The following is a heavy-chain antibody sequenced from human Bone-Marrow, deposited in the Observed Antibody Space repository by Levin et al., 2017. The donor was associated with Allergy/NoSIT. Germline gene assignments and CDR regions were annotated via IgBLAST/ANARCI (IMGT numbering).Heavy chain of an antibody. J-gene: IGHJ3*01. CDR2: ISHRGVT. Sequence: SETLSLTCAVSGGSFGGYYWSWLRQPPGKGPEWIGEISHRGVTTYNPSLKSRFSISIDTYRNHFCLNVKSVTAADTAVYYCAMFLLRYGTFDVWGQGTMVTVSS. CDR1: GGSFGGYY. CDR3: AMFLLRYGTFDV. D-gene: IGHD3-3*01. V-gene: IGHV4-34*01.